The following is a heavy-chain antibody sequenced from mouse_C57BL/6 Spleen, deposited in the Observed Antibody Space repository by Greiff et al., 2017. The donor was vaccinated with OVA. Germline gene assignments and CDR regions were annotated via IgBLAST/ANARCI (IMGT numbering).Heavy chain of an antibody. V-gene: IGHV1-52*01. CDR1: GYTFTSYW. CDR2: IDPSDSET. Sequence: VQLQQPGAELVRPGSSVKLSCKASGYTFTSYWMHWVKQRPIQGLEWIGNIDPSDSETHYNQKFKDKATLTVDKSSSTAYMQLSSLTSEDSAVYYCARATRDWYFDVWGTGTTVTVSS. J-gene: IGHJ1*03. D-gene: IGHD1-1*01. CDR3: ARATRDWYFDV.